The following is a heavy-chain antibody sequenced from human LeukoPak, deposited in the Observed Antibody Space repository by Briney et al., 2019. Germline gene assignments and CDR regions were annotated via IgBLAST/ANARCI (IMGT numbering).Heavy chain of an antibody. D-gene: IGHD3-22*01. CDR1: GGTFSSYT. J-gene: IGHJ4*02. CDR3: ARVNYYDSSGFDY. CDR2: IIPILGIA. Sequence: SVKVSCKASGGTFSSYTISWVRQAPGQGLEWMGRIIPILGIANYAQKFQGRVTITADKSTSTAYMELSSLRSEDTAVYYCARVNYYDSSGFDYWGQGTLATVSS. V-gene: IGHV1-69*02.